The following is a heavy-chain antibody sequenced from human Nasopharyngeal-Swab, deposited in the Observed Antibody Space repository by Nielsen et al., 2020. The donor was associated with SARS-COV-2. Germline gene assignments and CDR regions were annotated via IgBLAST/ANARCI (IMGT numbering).Heavy chain of an antibody. V-gene: IGHV3-9*01. CDR1: GFPFDDYA. J-gene: IGHJ4*02. CDR3: AKDSNYGGPRGAFDY. CDR2: ISWNSAHI. D-gene: IGHD4-23*01. Sequence: SLKISCAASGFPFDDYAMHWVRQAPGKGLEWGSGISWNSAHIVYADSVKGRFTISRDNAKNSLYLQMNSLRAEDTALYYCAKDSNYGGPRGAFDYWGQGTLVSVSS.